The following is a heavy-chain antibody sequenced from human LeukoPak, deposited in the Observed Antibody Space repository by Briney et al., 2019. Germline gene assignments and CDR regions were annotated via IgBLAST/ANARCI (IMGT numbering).Heavy chain of an antibody. CDR2: ISGSGGST. D-gene: IGHD1-1*01. CDR1: GFTFDDYA. J-gene: IGHJ6*02. V-gene: IGHV3-23*01. Sequence: AGGSLRLSCAASGFTFDDYAMHWVRQAPGKGLEWVSGISGSGGSTYYADSVKGRFTISRDNSKNTLYLQMNSLRAEDTAVYYCAKEKVNLNYYGMDVWGQGTTVTVSS. CDR3: AKEKVNLNYYGMDV.